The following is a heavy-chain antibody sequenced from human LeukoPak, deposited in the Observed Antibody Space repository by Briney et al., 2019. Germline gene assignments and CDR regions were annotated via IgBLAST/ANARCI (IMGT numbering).Heavy chain of an antibody. V-gene: IGHV4-61*02. CDR3: ARDSNVLLWFGEAWFDP. CDR1: GGSISSGSYY. D-gene: IGHD3-10*01. J-gene: IGHJ5*02. Sequence: SQTLSLTCTVSGGSISSGSYYWSWIRQPAGKGLEWIGRIYTSGSTNYNPSLKSRVTISVDTSKNQFSLKLSSVTAADTAVYYCARDSNVLLWFGEAWFDPWGQGTLVTVSS. CDR2: IYTSGST.